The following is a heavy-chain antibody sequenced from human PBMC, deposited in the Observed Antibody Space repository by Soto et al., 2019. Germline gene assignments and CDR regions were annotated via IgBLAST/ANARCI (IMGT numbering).Heavy chain of an antibody. CDR3: ARQDGSGSYYRLNRPLYYRNYISV. J-gene: IGHJ6*03. D-gene: IGHD3-10*01. CDR1: GGSSSGYY. Sequence: SETLSLTYAVYGGSSSGYYWSWSRQPPGKGLEWIGEINHSGSTNYNPSLKSRVTISVDTSKNQFSRKLSSVTAADTAVYYCARQDGSGSYYRLNRPLYYRNYISVWAKGTTVTVSS. CDR2: INHSGST. V-gene: IGHV4-34*01.